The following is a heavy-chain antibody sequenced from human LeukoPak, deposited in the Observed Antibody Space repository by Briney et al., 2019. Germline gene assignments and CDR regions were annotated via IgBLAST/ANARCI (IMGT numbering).Heavy chain of an antibody. CDR2: ISITSSNK. V-gene: IGHV3-48*04. Sequence: PGGSLRLSCVASGFTFSSYSMNWVRQAPGKGLEWVAHISITSSNKYYADSVKGRFTISRDNAKNSLDLQMSSLRAEDTAVYYCARGPPGYSSDWYGVFDYWGQGNLVIVSS. D-gene: IGHD6-19*01. CDR1: GFTFSSYS. CDR3: ARGPPGYSSDWYGVFDY. J-gene: IGHJ4*02.